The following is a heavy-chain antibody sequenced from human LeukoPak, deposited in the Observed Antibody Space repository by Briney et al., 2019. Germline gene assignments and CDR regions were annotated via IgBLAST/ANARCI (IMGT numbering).Heavy chain of an antibody. CDR2: INSDAITI. D-gene: IGHD6-6*01. J-gene: IGHJ4*02. V-gene: IGHV3-74*01. CDR3: ARGEWSSSPFDY. CDR1: GFTFSSYW. Sequence: PGGSLRLSCAASGFTFSSYWTHWVRQAPGKGLVWVSRINSDAITISYADSVKGRFTISRDNAKNTLYLQMNSLRAEDTAVYYCARGEWSSSPFDYWGQGTLVTVSS.